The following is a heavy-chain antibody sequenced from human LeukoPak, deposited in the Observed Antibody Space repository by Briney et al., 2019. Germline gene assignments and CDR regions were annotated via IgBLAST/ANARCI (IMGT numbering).Heavy chain of an antibody. D-gene: IGHD3-3*01. J-gene: IGHJ4*02. V-gene: IGHV3-7*01. Sequence: GGSLRLSCAASGFTFSIYWMSWVRQAPGKGLEWVANIKQDGSEKYYVDSVKGRFTISRDNAKNSLYLQMNSLRAEDTAVYYCARDLDFWSGYYTGMFDYWGQGTQVTVSS. CDR2: IKQDGSEK. CDR1: GFTFSIYW. CDR3: ARDLDFWSGYYTGMFDY.